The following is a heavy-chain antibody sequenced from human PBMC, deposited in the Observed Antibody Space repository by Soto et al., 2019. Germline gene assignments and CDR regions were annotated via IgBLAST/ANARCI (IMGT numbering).Heavy chain of an antibody. CDR1: GGTFSSYA. J-gene: IGHJ4*02. CDR3: ARPRYNWNDGRFDY. Sequence: WASVKVSCKASGGTFSSYAISWVRQAPGQGLEWMGGIIPIFGTANYAQKFQGRVTITADESTSTAYMELSSLRSEDTAVYYCARPRYNWNDGRFDYWGQGTLVTVSS. D-gene: IGHD1-20*01. V-gene: IGHV1-69*13. CDR2: IIPIFGTA.